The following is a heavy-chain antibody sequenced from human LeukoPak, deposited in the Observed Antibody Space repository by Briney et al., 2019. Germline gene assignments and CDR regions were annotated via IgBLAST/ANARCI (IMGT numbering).Heavy chain of an antibody. D-gene: IGHD4-17*01. CDR3: AKDRRDADYEFYFDY. Sequence: PAGSLRRSCAASEFTCCVYGMHWLRQAPGDGRGWGAFIRFDGSNKYYADSVKGRFTISRDNSRNTLYLQMNSLRAEDTAVYYCAKDRRDADYEFYFDYWGQGALVTVSS. CDR2: IRFDGSNK. V-gene: IGHV3-30*02. CDR1: EFTCCVYG. J-gene: IGHJ4*02.